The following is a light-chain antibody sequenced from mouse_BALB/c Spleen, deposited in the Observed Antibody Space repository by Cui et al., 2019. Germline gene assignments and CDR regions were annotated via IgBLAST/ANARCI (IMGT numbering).Light chain of an antibody. CDR2: SGS. CDR3: QQHNEYPLT. CDR1: KSISKY. Sequence: DVQITQSPSYLAASPGETLTINCRASKSISKYLAWYQEKPGKTNKLLIYSGSTLQSGIPSRFSGSGSGTDFTLTISSLEPEDFAMYYCQQHNEYPLTFGAGTKLELK. J-gene: IGKJ5*01. V-gene: IGKV16-104*01.